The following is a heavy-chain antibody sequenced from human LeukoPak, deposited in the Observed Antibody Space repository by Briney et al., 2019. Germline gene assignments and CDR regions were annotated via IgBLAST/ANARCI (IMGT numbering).Heavy chain of an antibody. V-gene: IGHV3-7*01. CDR3: VRNLPGAGY. Sequence: GGSLRLSCAASGFTYNNYWLSWVRQAPGKGLEWVANIKTDGSETYYVDAVKGRFTISRDNAKNSLYLQMNNLRVEDTAVYYCVRNLPGAGYWGQGTLVIVSS. CDR1: GFTYNNYW. D-gene: IGHD3-9*01. J-gene: IGHJ4*02. CDR2: IKTDGSET.